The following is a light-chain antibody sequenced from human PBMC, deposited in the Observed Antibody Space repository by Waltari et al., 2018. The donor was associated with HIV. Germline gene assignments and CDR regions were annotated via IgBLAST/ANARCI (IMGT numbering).Light chain of an antibody. V-gene: IGLV2-8*01. CDR3: SSHAGSSTWV. J-gene: IGLJ3*02. CDR2: EVN. Sequence: QSALTQPPSASGSPGQSVTISCTGISSDAGDDNYVSWYQQSPGKAPKFIIYEVNKRPSGVPDRFSGSKSGNTASLTVSGLQADDEADYYCSSHAGSSTWVFGGGTKLTVL. CDR1: SSDAGDDNY.